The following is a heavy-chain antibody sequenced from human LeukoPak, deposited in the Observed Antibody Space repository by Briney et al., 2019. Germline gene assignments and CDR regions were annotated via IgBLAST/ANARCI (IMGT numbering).Heavy chain of an antibody. J-gene: IGHJ3*02. CDR3: ARDLGGYCSSTSCYDGAFDI. V-gene: IGHV3-11*04. CDR2: ISSSGSTI. D-gene: IGHD2-2*01. CDR1: GFTFSDYY. Sequence: PGGSLRLSCAASGFTFSDYYMSWIRQAPGKGLEWVSYISSSGSTIYYADSVKGRFTISWDNAKNSLYLQMNSLRAEDTAVYYCARDLGGYCSSTSCYDGAFDIWGQGTMVTVSS.